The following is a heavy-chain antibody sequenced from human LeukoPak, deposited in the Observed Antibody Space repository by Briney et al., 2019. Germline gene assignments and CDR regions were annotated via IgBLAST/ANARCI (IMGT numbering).Heavy chain of an antibody. CDR2: INSDGSST. D-gene: IGHD3-10*01. CDR3: ARAVDYYGSGSYDY. V-gene: IGHV3-74*01. CDR1: GFTFSSYW. Sequence: AGGSLRLSCAASGFTFSSYWMHWVRQAPGKGLVWVSRINSDGSSTSYADSVKGRFTIPRDNAKNTLYLQMNSLRAEDTAVYYCARAVDYYGSGSYDYWGQGTLVTVSS. J-gene: IGHJ4*02.